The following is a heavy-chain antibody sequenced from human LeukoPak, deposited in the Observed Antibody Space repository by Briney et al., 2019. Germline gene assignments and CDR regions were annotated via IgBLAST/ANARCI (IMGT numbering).Heavy chain of an antibody. CDR2: ISSSSDTV. CDR1: GFTFSVYG. Sequence: GGSLRLSCSASGFTFSVYGMNWVRQAPGKGLEWISHISSSSDTVYYADSVKGRFTISRDNAKNSLYLQMNSLRVEDTAVYYCARAVYAYWGQGTLVTVSS. J-gene: IGHJ4*02. D-gene: IGHD3-16*01. CDR3: ARAVYAY. V-gene: IGHV3-48*01.